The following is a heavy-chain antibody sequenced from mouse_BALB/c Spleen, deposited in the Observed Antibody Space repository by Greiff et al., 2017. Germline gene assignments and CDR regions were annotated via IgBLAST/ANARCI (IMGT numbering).Heavy chain of an antibody. CDR3: ARVYYGSSYYWYFDV. Sequence: QVHLVESGPGLVAPSQSLSITCTVSGFSLTGYGVNWVRQPPGKGLEWLGMIWGDGSTDYNSALKSRLSISKDNSKSQVFLKMNSLQTDDTARYYCARVYYGSSYYWYFDVWGAGTTVTVSS. CDR1: GFSLTGYG. V-gene: IGHV2-6-7*01. J-gene: IGHJ1*01. CDR2: IWGDGST. D-gene: IGHD1-1*01.